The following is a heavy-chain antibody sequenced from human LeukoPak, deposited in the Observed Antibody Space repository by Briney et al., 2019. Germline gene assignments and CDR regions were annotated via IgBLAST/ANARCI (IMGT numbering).Heavy chain of an antibody. J-gene: IGHJ5*01. CDR1: GGSISNSNYC. V-gene: IGHV4-39*01. D-gene: IGHD5-12*01. CDR3: GRHGYSDYAIDS. CDR2: IHYTGSI. Sequence: SETLSLTCSVSGGSISNSNYCWDWIRQPPGKGLEWIGYIHYTGSIHYNPALKGRLTISVDTSKNQFALKMSSVTAADTAVFYCGRHGYSDYAIDSWGQGTLVTVSS.